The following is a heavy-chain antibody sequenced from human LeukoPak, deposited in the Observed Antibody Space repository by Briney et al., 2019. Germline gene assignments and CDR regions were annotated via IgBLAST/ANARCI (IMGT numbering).Heavy chain of an antibody. Sequence: SLKVSCKASGYTFTGYYMHWVRQAPGQGLEWRGWINPNSGGTNYAQKFQGRVTMTRDTSISTAYMELSRLRSDDTAVYYCAREEASMKFDWGQGTLVTVPS. CDR3: AREEASMKFD. CDR2: INPNSGGT. J-gene: IGHJ4*02. V-gene: IGHV1-2*02. CDR1: GYTFTGYY.